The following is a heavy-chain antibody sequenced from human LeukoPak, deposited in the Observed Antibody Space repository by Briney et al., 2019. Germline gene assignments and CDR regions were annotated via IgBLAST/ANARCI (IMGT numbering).Heavy chain of an antibody. Sequence: SETLSLTCSVSGGSISGYYWSWIRPPPGQGLEWIGYMYETGHTMYNSSLKSRATMSLDTSKNHFSLRLTFVTAADTAVYYCARHPFATPFDYWGPGTLVTVSS. J-gene: IGHJ4*02. CDR2: MYETGHT. CDR3: ARHPFATPFDY. CDR1: GGSISGYY. D-gene: IGHD2-15*01. V-gene: IGHV4-59*08.